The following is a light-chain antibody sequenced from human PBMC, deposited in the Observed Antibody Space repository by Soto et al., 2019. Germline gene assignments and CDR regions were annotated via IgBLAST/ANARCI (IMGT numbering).Light chain of an antibody. CDR3: QQYNSYSWT. CDR2: KAS. V-gene: IGKV1-5*03. Sequence: DIQMTQSPSTLSASVGDRVTITCRASQSISSWLAWYQQKPGKAPKLLIYKASSLESGVPSRFSGSGSGTECTLTISSLQPDDVATYYCQQYNSYSWTFGQGTKVDIK. J-gene: IGKJ1*01. CDR1: QSISSW.